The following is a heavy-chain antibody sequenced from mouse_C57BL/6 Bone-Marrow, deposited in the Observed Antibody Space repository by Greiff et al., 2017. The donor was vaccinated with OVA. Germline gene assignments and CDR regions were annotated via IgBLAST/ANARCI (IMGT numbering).Heavy chain of an antibody. V-gene: IGHV5-9-1*02. Sequence: EVKLVESGEGLVKPGGSLKLSCAASGFTFSSYAMSWVRQTPEKRLEWVAYISSGGDYIYYADTVKGRFTISRDNARNTLYLQMSSLKSEDTAMYYCTRDEALYYYGSSPDYYAMDYWGQGTSVTVSS. J-gene: IGHJ4*01. CDR3: TRDEALYYYGSSPDYYAMDY. CDR1: GFTFSSYA. D-gene: IGHD1-1*01. CDR2: ISSGGDYI.